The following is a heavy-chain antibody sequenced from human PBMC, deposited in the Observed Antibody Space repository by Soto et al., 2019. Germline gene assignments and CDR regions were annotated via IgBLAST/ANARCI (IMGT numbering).Heavy chain of an antibody. D-gene: IGHD4-17*01. J-gene: IGHJ3*02. CDR2: IYPGDSDT. Sequence: VASLKISCKGSGYIFKTYWIGWVRQMPGKGLEWMGIIYPGDSDTRYSPSLQGQVTISVDKSISTAYLQWSSLKASDTAMYFCARQLGATVTAAFNSSGKGTMVT. CDR1: GYIFKTYW. V-gene: IGHV5-51*01. CDR3: ARQLGATVTAAFNS.